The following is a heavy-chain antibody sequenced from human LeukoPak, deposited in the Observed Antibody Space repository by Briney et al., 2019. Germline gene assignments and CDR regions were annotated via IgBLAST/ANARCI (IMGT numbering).Heavy chain of an antibody. CDR2: IYANGGT. CDR3: ARDSSAGFPVDY. CDR1: GGSISPYY. V-gene: IGHV4-4*07. J-gene: IGHJ4*02. Sequence: SETLSLTCSVSGGSISPYYWSWIRQPAGKGLEWIGRIYANGGTNYNPSFKSRATMSVDTSKNQFSLNLSSVTAADTAVYYCARDSSAGFPVDYWGQGTLVTVSS. D-gene: IGHD3-10*01.